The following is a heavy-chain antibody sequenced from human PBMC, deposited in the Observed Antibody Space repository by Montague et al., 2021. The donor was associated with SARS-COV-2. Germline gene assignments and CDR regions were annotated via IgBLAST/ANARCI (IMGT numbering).Heavy chain of an antibody. CDR2: MVYSGRN. CDR3: ARHDHTDFGNPNWFDP. CDR1: GDSINGDTAF. Sequence: SETLSLTCTVSGDSINGDTAFWGWVRQSPGKGLEWIGSMVYSGRNFYNGALRSRLTISVDTSKNQFSLELRAVTAADTGLYYCARHDHTDFGNPNWFDPWGQGTLVTVSS. V-gene: IGHV4-39*01. D-gene: IGHD5-18*01. J-gene: IGHJ5*02.